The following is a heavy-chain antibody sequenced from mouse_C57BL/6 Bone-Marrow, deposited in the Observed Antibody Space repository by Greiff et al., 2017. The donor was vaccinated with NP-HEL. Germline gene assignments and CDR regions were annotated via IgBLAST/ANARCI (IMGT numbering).Heavy chain of an antibody. D-gene: IGHD3-2*02. Sequence: EVMLVESGGGLVKPGGSLKLSCAASGFTFSSYAMSWVRQTPEKRLEWVATISDGGSYTYYPDNVKGRFTISRDNAKNNLYLQMSHLKSEDTAMYYCGAAQATRYAMDYWGQGTSVTVSS. CDR3: GAAQATRYAMDY. J-gene: IGHJ4*01. CDR1: GFTFSSYA. CDR2: ISDGGSYT. V-gene: IGHV5-4*03.